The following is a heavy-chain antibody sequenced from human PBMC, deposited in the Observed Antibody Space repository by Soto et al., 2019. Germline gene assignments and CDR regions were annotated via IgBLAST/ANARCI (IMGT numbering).Heavy chain of an antibody. D-gene: IGHD3-10*01. CDR1: GYSFTSYW. V-gene: IGHV5-10-1*04. CDR2: IDPSGSYT. Sequence: PGESLKISCNGSGYSFTSYWISWVRQMPGKGLEWMGRIDPSGSYTNYSPSFQGQVTISADKSISTAYLQWSSLKASDTAMYYCAGGGVRGVITRTRDYYGMDVWGQGTTVTVSS. J-gene: IGHJ6*02. CDR3: AGGGVRGVITRTRDYYGMDV.